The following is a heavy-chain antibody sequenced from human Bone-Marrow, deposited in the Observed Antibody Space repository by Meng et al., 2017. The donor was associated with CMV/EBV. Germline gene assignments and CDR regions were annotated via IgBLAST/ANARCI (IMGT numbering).Heavy chain of an antibody. J-gene: IGHJ6*01. CDR2: INHSGST. D-gene: IGHD1-26*01. CDR3: ARAAPWEYYHGMDV. CDR1: GGSFSGYY. V-gene: IGHV4-34*01. Sequence: GSLRLSCAVYGGSFSGYYWSWIRQPPGKGLEWIGEINHSGSTNYNPSLKSRVTISVDTSKNQFSLKLSSVTAADTAVYYCARAAPWEYYHGMDVWGQGTTVTVSS.